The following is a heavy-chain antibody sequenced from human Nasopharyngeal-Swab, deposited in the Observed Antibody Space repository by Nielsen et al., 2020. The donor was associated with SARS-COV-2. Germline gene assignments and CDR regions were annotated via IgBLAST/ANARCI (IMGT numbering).Heavy chain of an antibody. CDR1: GGSISSGGYY. Sequence: SETLSLTCTVSGGSISSGGYYWSWIRQHPGKGLEWIGNIYYSGSTYYKSSLKSRVTISVDTSKNQFSLKLSSVTAADTAVYYCASITMIGNWFDPWGQGTLVTVSS. J-gene: IGHJ5*02. CDR3: ASITMIGNWFDP. V-gene: IGHV4-31*03. D-gene: IGHD3-22*01. CDR2: IYYSGST.